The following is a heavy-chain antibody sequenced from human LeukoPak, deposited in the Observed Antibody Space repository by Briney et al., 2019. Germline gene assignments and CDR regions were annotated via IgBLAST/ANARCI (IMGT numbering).Heavy chain of an antibody. CDR1: GGYIRSYY. V-gene: IGHV4-59*01. Sequence: SETLSLTCTVSGGYIRSYYWSWIRQPPGKGLEWIGYIYYSWSNNYNPSLKSRVTISVDTSKKQLSLKLRSVTAADTAVYYCARVYYSSSYDYWYFDLWGRGTLVTVPS. CDR3: ARVYYSSSYDYWYFDL. D-gene: IGHD6-13*01. CDR2: IYYSWSN. J-gene: IGHJ2*01.